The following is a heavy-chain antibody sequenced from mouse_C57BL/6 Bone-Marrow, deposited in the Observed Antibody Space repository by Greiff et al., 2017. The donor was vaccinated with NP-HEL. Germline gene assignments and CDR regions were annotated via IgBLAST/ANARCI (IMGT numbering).Heavy chain of an antibody. CDR2: IDPSDSYT. Sequence: QVQLQQPGAELVRPGTSVKLSCKASGHTFTSYWMHWVKQRPGQGLEWIGVIDPSDSYTNYNQKFKGKATLTVDTSSSTAYMQLSSLTSEDSAVYYCASDYYGSSPYYAMDYWGQGTSVTVSS. V-gene: IGHV1-59*01. J-gene: IGHJ4*01. D-gene: IGHD1-1*01. CDR3: ASDYYGSSPYYAMDY. CDR1: GHTFTSYW.